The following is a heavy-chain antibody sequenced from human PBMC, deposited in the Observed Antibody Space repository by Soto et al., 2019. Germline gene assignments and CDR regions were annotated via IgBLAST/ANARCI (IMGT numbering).Heavy chain of an antibody. V-gene: IGHV3-49*03. CDR1: GFTFGDYA. D-gene: IGHD6-13*01. CDR2: IRSKAYGGTT. Sequence: GGSLRLSCTASGFTFGDYAMSWFRQAPGKGLEWVGFIRSKAYGGTTEYAASVKGKFTISRDDSKSIAYLKMNSLKTEDTAVYYCTRYRAAAGPSEYYYMDVWGKGTTVTVSS. CDR3: TRYRAAAGPSEYYYMDV. J-gene: IGHJ6*03.